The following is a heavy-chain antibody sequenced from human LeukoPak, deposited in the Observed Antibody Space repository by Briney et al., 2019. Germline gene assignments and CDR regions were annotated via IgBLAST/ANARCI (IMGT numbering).Heavy chain of an antibody. Sequence: ASVKVSCKASGYTFTCYYMHWVRQAPGQGLEWMGWINPNSGGTNYAQKFQGRGTMTRDTSISTDYMELRRLRSDDTAVYYCARGYGDYLFDPWGQGTLVTVSS. J-gene: IGHJ5*02. CDR3: ARGYGDYLFDP. V-gene: IGHV1-2*02. D-gene: IGHD4-17*01. CDR2: INPNSGGT. CDR1: GYTFTCYY.